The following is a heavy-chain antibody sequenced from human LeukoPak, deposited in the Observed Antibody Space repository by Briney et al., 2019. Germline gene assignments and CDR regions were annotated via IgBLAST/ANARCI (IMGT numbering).Heavy chain of an antibody. CDR1: GFTFSSYS. V-gene: IGHV3-48*04. Sequence: GGSLRLSCAASGFTFSSYSMNWVRQAPGKGLEWVSYISSSSTIYYADSVKGRFTISRDNAKNSLYLQMNSLRAEDTAVYYCSQVTEGYWGQGTLVTVSS. D-gene: IGHD2-21*02. CDR3: SQVTEGY. CDR2: ISSSSTI. J-gene: IGHJ4*02.